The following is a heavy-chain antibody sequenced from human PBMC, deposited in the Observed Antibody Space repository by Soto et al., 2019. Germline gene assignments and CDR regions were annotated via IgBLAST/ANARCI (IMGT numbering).Heavy chain of an antibody. Sequence: QVKLEESGGGVVQPGRSLSLSCTASGFDFGRTGMHWVRQAPGKGLEWVAVMSFDGSEKHYGDSVRGRFTVSRDNSNNTLYLQMNSLRTDDTGIYYCAKVAASSWHANWIAPWGQGTLVTVSS. V-gene: IGHV3-30*18. CDR1: GFDFGRTG. D-gene: IGHD6-13*01. J-gene: IGHJ5*02. CDR2: MSFDGSEK. CDR3: AKVAASSWHANWIAP.